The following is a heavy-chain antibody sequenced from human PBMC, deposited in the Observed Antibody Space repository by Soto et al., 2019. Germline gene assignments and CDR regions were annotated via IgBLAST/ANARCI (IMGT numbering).Heavy chain of an antibody. V-gene: IGHV3-11*06. CDR1: GFAFGDYY. CDR3: TRDKTADPF. CDR2: ISSDTDT. Sequence: GGSLGLSCVASGFAFGDYYMSWVRQAPGKELEWVSYISSDTDTDYADSVKGRFTISRDNAKNSLYLEMNDLRVEDTAIYFCTRDKTADPFWGQGVLVTVS. J-gene: IGHJ4*02.